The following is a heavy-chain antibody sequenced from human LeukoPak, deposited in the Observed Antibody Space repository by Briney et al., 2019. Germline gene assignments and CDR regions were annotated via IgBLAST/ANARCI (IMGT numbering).Heavy chain of an antibody. V-gene: IGHV3-30-3*01. Sequence: GGSLRLSCAASGFTFSSYAMHWVRQAPGKGLEWVAVISYDGSNKYYADSVKGRFTISRDISKNTLYLQMNSLRAEDTAVYHCARRYCSSTSCSRRNAFDIWGQGTMVTVSS. CDR3: ARRYCSSTSCSRRNAFDI. D-gene: IGHD2-2*01. J-gene: IGHJ3*02. CDR2: ISYDGSNK. CDR1: GFTFSSYA.